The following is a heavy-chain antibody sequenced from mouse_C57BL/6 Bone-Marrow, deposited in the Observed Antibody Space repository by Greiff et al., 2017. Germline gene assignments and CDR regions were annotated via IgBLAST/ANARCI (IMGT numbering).Heavy chain of an antibody. CDR1: GFTFSDYG. Sequence: EVHLVEPGGGLVQPGGSLKLSCAASGFTFSDYGMAWVRQAPRKGPEWVAFISNLAYSIYYADTVTGRFTISRENAKNTLYLEMSSLGSEDTAMYYCARRSPYYGYFDYWGQGTTLTVSS. CDR2: ISNLAYSI. J-gene: IGHJ2*01. CDR3: ARRSPYYGYFDY. V-gene: IGHV5-15*04. D-gene: IGHD1-1*01.